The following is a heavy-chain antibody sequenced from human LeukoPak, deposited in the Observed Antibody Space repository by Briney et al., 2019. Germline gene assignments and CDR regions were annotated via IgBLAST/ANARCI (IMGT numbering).Heavy chain of an antibody. CDR2: IIPIFGIA. D-gene: IGHD3-22*01. V-gene: IGHV1-69*04. CDR3: AREYYYDSSGYIDY. Sequence: SVKVSFKASGGTFISYAISWVRQAPGQGLEWMGRIIPIFGIANYAQKFQGRVTITADKSTSTAYMELSSLRSEDTAVYYCAREYYYDSSGYIDYWGQGTLVTVSS. CDR1: GGTFISYA. J-gene: IGHJ4*02.